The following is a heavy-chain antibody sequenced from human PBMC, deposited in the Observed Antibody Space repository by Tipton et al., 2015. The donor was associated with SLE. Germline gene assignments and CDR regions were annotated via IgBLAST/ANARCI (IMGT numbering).Heavy chain of an antibody. J-gene: IGHJ4*02. D-gene: IGHD4-17*01. CDR3: ARSVPYFDY. Sequence: TLSLTCTVSGGSVSSGSYYWSWIRQPPGKGLEWIGYIYYSGSTNYNPSLKSRVTISVDASKNQFSLKLSSVTAADTAVYYCARSVPYFDYWGQGTLVTVSS. V-gene: IGHV4-61*01. CDR1: GGSVSSGSYY. CDR2: IYYSGST.